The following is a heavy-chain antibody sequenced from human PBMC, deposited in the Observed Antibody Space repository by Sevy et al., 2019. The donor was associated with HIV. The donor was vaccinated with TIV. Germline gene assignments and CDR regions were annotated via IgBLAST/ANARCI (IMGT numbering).Heavy chain of an antibody. CDR3: ARVPLNYYYMDV. V-gene: IGHV1-8*01. CDR1: GYTFTSYD. CDR2: MNPNSGNT. Sequence: ASVKVSCKASGYTFTSYDINWVRQATGQGLEWMGWMNPNSGNTGYAQKFQGRVTMTRNTSISTAYMELSSLRSEDTAVYYCARVPLNYYYMDVWGKGTTVTVSS. J-gene: IGHJ6*03.